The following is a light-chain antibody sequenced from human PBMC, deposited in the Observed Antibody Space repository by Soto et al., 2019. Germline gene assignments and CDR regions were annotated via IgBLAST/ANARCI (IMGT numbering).Light chain of an antibody. J-gene: IGKJ5*01. Sequence: EIVLTQSPGTLSLSRGERATLSCRASQSFSISYLAWYQQKPGQAPRLLSYGAYSRATGIPDRFSGSGSGTDFTITISRLEPEDFAVYYCQQYGTAITFGQGKRVEI. V-gene: IGKV3-20*01. CDR1: QSFSISY. CDR2: GAY. CDR3: QQYGTAIT.